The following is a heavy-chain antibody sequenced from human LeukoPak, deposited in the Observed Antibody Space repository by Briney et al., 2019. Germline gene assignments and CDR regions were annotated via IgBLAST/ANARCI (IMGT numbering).Heavy chain of an antibody. D-gene: IGHD6-6*01. CDR2: IYYSGST. CDR1: GGSISTYY. Sequence: PSETLSLPCTVSGGSISTYYWSWLRQTPGKGLEWIGYIYYSGSTNYNPSLNSRVTISVDTSKNQFSLKVNSVTAADTAVYYCARGTHSSSPIPLDYWGQGTLVTVSS. CDR3: ARGTHSSSPIPLDY. J-gene: IGHJ4*02. V-gene: IGHV4-59*01.